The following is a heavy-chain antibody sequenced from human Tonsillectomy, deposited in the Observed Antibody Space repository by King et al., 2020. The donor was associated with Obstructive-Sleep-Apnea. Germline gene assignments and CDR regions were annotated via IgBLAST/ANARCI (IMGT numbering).Heavy chain of an antibody. D-gene: IGHD2-15*01. CDR3: VVGYCSGGSCSLDAFDI. CDR2: ISSSSSYI. V-gene: IGHV3-21*01. CDR1: GFTFSSYS. J-gene: IGHJ3*02. Sequence: VESGGGLVKPGGSLRLSCAASGFTFSSYSMNWVRQAPGKGLEWVSSISSSSSYIYYADLVKGRFTISRDNAKNSLYLQMNSLRAEDTAVYYCVVGYCSGGSCSLDAFDIWGQGTMVTVSS.